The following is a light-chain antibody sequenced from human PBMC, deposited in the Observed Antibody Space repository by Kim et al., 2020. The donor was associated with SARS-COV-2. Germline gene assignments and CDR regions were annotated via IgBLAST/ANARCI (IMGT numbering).Light chain of an antibody. V-gene: IGKV1-5*03. CDR2: KAS. Sequence: DIQLTQSPSSLSASVGDKVTITCRANQTVGTWLAWYRQRPGKAPELLIYKASTLKNGVPSRFSGYGSGTEFTLTISSLQPDDFATYFCQQFNSYSTFGQGTKVDIK. J-gene: IGKJ1*01. CDR1: QTVGTW. CDR3: QQFNSYST.